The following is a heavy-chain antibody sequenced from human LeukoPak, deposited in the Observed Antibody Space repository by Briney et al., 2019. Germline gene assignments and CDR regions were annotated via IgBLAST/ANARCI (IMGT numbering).Heavy chain of an antibody. CDR3: ARDFFDGHGYTFYYYGMDV. J-gene: IGHJ6*02. V-gene: IGHV1-8*01. CDR1: GYTLTNYD. CDR2: MNPTSGKA. Sequence: ASVKASCKASGYTLTNYDVNWVRQATGQGVEWMGWMNPTSGKAAFAQRFQGRVSMTRNISISTAYMELSSLRSEDTAVYYCARDFFDGHGYTFYYYGMDVWGQGTTVTVSS. D-gene: IGHD3-22*01.